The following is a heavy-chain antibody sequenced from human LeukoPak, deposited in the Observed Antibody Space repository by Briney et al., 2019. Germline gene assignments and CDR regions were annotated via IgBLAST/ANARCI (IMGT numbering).Heavy chain of an antibody. D-gene: IGHD1-20*01. J-gene: IGHJ5*02. V-gene: IGHV1-2*02. CDR2: IEPNSGDT. CDR1: GYTLTSYG. CDR3: ARDYFTFTSKSYNFFDP. Sequence: AASVKVSCKASGYTLTSYGISWVRQAPGQGLEWMGWIEPNSGDTNYPEKFQGRITMTRDTSISTAYMELSRLTSDDTAVYFCARDYFTFTSKSYNFFDPWGQGTLVTVSS.